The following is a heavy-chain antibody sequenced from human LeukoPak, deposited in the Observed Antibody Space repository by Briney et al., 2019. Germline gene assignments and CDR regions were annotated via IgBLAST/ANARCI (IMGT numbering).Heavy chain of an antibody. D-gene: IGHD1-26*01. Sequence: ASVKVSCKASGGTFSSYAISWVRQAPGQGLEWMGRIIPIFGIANYAQKFQGRVTITADKSTSTAYMELSSRRSEDTAVYYCARDVRELPFDYWGQGTLVTVSS. V-gene: IGHV1-69*04. J-gene: IGHJ4*02. CDR3: ARDVRELPFDY. CDR1: GGTFSSYA. CDR2: IIPIFGIA.